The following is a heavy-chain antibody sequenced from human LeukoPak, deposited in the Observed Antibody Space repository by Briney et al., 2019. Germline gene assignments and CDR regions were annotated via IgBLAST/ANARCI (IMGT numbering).Heavy chain of an antibody. D-gene: IGHD4-17*01. V-gene: IGHV4-31*03. CDR3: ARGGTTVTPGLLWFDP. Sequence: PSQTLSLTCTVSDGSMSSGGYFWTWIRQHPGEGLEWIGYIYYSGATKYNPSLKSRVTISVDTSKNQFSLKLSSVTAADTAVYYCARGGTTVTPGLLWFDPWGQGTLVTVSS. CDR2: IYYSGAT. CDR1: DGSMSSGGYF. J-gene: IGHJ5*02.